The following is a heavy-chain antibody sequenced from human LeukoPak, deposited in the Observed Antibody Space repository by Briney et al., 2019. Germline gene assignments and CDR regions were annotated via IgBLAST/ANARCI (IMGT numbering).Heavy chain of an antibody. D-gene: IGHD3-10*01. V-gene: IGHV3-21*01. CDR2: ISSSSSYI. Sequence: PGGSLRLSCAASGFTFSSYSMNWVRQAPGKGLEWVSSISSSSSYIYYADSVKGRFTISRDNAKNSLYLQMNSLRAEDTAVYYCARDKMLEGIVGYRGVDRGERDAFDIWGQGTMVTVSS. J-gene: IGHJ3*02. CDR3: ARDKMLEGIVGYRGVDRGERDAFDI. CDR1: GFTFSSYS.